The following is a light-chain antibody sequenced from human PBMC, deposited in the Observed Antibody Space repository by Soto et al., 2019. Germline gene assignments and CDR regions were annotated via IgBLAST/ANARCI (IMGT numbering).Light chain of an antibody. V-gene: IGKV1-5*01. CDR2: DAS. CDR1: QSIATW. CDR3: QQYYLYAT. J-gene: IGKJ1*01. Sequence: DIQMIQSPFTLSASVGDRVTITCRASQSIATWLAWFQQKPGKAPKLLMYDASKLESGVPTRFSGSGSETEFTLTISSLQPDDIATYYCQQYYLYATFGQGTKVEMK.